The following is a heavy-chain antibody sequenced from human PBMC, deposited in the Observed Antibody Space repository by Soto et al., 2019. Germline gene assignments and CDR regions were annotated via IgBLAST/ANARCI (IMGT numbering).Heavy chain of an antibody. CDR2: VRGNGDPP. CDR3: VKSRRGNNFDFFD. Sequence: GSVRLYCXASGFTFRSYALHWVRQAPGKGLEYVSGVRGNGDPPFYADSVRGRFTISRDNSKNTLYLQMSSLSADDTAVYYCVKSRRGNNFDFFDWGQGALVTV. V-gene: IGHV3-64D*06. CDR1: GFTFRSYA. D-gene: IGHD5-12*01. J-gene: IGHJ4*02.